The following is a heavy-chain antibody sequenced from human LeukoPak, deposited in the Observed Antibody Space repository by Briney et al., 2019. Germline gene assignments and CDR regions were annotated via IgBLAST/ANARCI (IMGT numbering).Heavy chain of an antibody. D-gene: IGHD3-10*01. V-gene: IGHV4-30-4*01. Sequence: SETLSLTCTVSGGSISSGDYYWSWIRQPPGKGLEWIGYIYYSGSTYYNPSLKSRVTISVDTSKNQFSLKLSSVTAADTAVYYCARDLQAVPGSGSYHDAFDIWGQGTMVTASS. J-gene: IGHJ3*02. CDR2: IYYSGST. CDR3: ARDLQAVPGSGSYHDAFDI. CDR1: GGSISSGDYY.